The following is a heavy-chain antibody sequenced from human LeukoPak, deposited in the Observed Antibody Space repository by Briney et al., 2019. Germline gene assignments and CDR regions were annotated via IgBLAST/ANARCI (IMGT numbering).Heavy chain of an antibody. J-gene: IGHJ5*02. Sequence: SETLSLTCTVSGGSISSYYWSWIRQPPGKGLEWIGYIYYSGSTNYNPSLKSRVTISVDTSKNQFSLKLSSVTAADTAVYYCASLTVTTQYNWFDPWGQGTLVTVSS. CDR3: ASLTVTTQYNWFDP. CDR1: GGSISSYY. CDR2: IYYSGST. V-gene: IGHV4-59*08. D-gene: IGHD4-17*01.